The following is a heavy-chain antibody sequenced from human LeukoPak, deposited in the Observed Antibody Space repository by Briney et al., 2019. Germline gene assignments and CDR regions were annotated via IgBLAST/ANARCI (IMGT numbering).Heavy chain of an antibody. V-gene: IGHV4-34*01. D-gene: IGHD6-13*01. J-gene: IGHJ6*02. CDR1: GGSFNGYY. CDR2: INHSGST. Sequence: PSETLSLTCAVYGGSFNGYYWSWIRQPPGKGLEWIGEINHSGSTNYNPSLKSRVTISVDTSKNQFSLKLSSVTAADTAVYYCARKSWYANYYNGMDVWGQGTTVTVSS. CDR3: ARKSWYANYYNGMDV.